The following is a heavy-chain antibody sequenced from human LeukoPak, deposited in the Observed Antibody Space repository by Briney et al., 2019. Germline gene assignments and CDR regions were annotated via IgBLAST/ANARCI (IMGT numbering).Heavy chain of an antibody. Sequence: GESLRLSCTASGFTFGDYAMSWVRQAPGKGLEWVGFIRSKAYGGTTEYAASVKGRFTISRDDSKSIAYLQMNSLKTEDTAVYYCTRADYVWGSYREFDYWGQGTLVTVSS. CDR3: TRADYVWGSYREFDY. J-gene: IGHJ4*02. CDR1: GFTFGDYA. D-gene: IGHD3-16*02. CDR2: IRSKAYGGTT. V-gene: IGHV3-49*04.